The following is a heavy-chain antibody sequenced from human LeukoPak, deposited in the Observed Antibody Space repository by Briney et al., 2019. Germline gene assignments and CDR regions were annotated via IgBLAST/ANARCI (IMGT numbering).Heavy chain of an antibody. Sequence: GASVKVSCKASGYTCTSYGISWVRQAPGQGLEWMGWISAYNGNTNYAQKLQGRVTMTTDTSTSTAYMELRSLRSDDTAVYYCARGPNYYDSSGFDYWGQGTLVTVSS. D-gene: IGHD3-22*01. V-gene: IGHV1-18*01. J-gene: IGHJ4*02. CDR2: ISAYNGNT. CDR3: ARGPNYYDSSGFDY. CDR1: GYTCTSYG.